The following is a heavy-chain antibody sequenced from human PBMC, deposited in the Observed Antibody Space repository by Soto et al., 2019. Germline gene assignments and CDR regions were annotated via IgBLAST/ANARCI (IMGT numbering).Heavy chain of an antibody. Sequence: PGGSLRLSCAASGLAFNRYWMRWVRLAPGKGLVWVSHINTDGTNINYADSVKGRFTISRDNAKSTLFLQMNSLRDDDTAVYYCAREFCNGGNCYTYYFDPWGQGTPVTVSS. V-gene: IGHV3-74*01. CDR2: INTDGTNI. D-gene: IGHD2-15*01. CDR3: AREFCNGGNCYTYYFDP. J-gene: IGHJ5*02. CDR1: GLAFNRYW.